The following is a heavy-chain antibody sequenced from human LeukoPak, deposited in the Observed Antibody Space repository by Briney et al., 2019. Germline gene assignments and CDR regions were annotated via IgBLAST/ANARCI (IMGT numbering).Heavy chain of an antibody. D-gene: IGHD3-22*01. CDR2: IIPIFGTA. Sequence: SVKVSCKASGGTFSSYAISWVRQAPGQGLEWMGGIIPIFGTANYAQKFQGRVTITADESTSTAYMELSSLRSEDTAVYYCARVGYYDSSGYYHPYFDYWGQGTLVTVSS. V-gene: IGHV1-69*01. CDR3: ARVGYYDSSGYYHPYFDY. CDR1: GGTFSSYA. J-gene: IGHJ4*02.